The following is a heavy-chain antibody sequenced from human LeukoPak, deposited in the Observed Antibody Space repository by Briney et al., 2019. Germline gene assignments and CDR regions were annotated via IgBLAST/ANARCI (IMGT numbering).Heavy chain of an antibody. CDR1: GFTFSSIA. J-gene: IGHJ4*02. D-gene: IGHD1-1*01. CDR3: AKGQELDDGVFDS. V-gene: IGHV3-23*01. Sequence: GGSLRPSCAASGFTFSSIAMTWVRQAPGKGLEWVSSIRSNGDTTYNADSVKGRFTISRDNSKNTLYLQMNSLRVEDTAIYYCAKGQELDDGVFDSWGQGTLVTVSS. CDR2: IRSNGDTT.